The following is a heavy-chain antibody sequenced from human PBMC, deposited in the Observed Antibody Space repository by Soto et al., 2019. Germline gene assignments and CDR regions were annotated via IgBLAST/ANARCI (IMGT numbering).Heavy chain of an antibody. Sequence: GGSLRLACAASGFTFSSYWMSWVRQAPGKGLEWVANIKQDGSEKYYVDSVKGRFTISRDNAKNSLYLQMNSLRAEDTAVYYCAREGIPAAFDIWGQGTMVTVSS. J-gene: IGHJ3*02. CDR3: AREGIPAAFDI. CDR1: GFTFSSYW. V-gene: IGHV3-7*01. CDR2: IKQDGSEK. D-gene: IGHD6-13*01.